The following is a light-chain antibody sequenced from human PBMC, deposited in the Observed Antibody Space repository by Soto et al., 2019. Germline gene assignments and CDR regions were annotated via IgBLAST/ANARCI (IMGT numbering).Light chain of an antibody. CDR2: KAS. V-gene: IGKV1-5*03. Sequence: DIQMNQSPSTLSASVGDRVTITCRASQSISSWLAWYQQKPGKAPKILIYKASILESGVPSRFSGSGSGTEFTLTISSLQPDDFATYYCQHYNIYSETFGQGTKVEVK. CDR1: QSISSW. CDR3: QHYNIYSET. J-gene: IGKJ1*01.